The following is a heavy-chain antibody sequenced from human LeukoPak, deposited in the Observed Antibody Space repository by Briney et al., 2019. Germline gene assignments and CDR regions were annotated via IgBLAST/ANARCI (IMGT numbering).Heavy chain of an antibody. J-gene: IGHJ4*02. Sequence: SQTLSLTCTVSGGSISSTDSYWSWIRQPPGKGLEWIGYISYRGSTFYNPSLKSRLTISLDTSKNQFSLKLTSMTAADTDVYYCARYPLSSAGQFDYWGQGTLVSVSS. D-gene: IGHD3-16*02. CDR3: ARYPLSSAGQFDY. CDR1: GGSISSTDSY. V-gene: IGHV4-30-4*01. CDR2: ISYRGST.